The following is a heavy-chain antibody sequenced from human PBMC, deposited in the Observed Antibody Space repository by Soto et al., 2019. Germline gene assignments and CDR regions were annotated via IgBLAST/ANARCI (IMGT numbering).Heavy chain of an antibody. CDR2: IYPGDSDA. V-gene: IGHV5-51*01. CDR1: GYSFTIYW. J-gene: IGHJ6*02. CDR3: XRPRSGSYRLDYYGMDV. Sequence: GESLKISCKASGYSFTIYWIAWVRQMPGKGLEWMGIIYPGDSDARYSPSFQGQVTMSADKSVSTAYLQWSSLKASDTAMYYCXRPRSGSYRLDYYGMDVWGQGTTVTVSS. D-gene: IGHD3-10*01.